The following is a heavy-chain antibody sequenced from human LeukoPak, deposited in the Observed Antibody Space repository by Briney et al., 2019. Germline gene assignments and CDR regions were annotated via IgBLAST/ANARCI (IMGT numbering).Heavy chain of an antibody. CDR1: GGSISSYY. CDR2: IYYSGST. D-gene: IGHD3-22*01. Sequence: SETLSLTCTVSGGSISSYYWSWIRQPPGKGLEWIGYIYYSGSTNHNPSLKSRVTISVDTSKNQFSLKLSSVTAADTAVYYCARDSGKSVYYYDSSGYYGFDYWGQGTLVTVSS. CDR3: ARDSGKSVYYYDSSGYYGFDY. J-gene: IGHJ4*02. V-gene: IGHV4-59*01.